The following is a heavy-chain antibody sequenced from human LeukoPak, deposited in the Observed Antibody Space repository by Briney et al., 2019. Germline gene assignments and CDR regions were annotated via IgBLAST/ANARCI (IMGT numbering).Heavy chain of an antibody. CDR3: ARASFGGDWLYFDL. CDR1: GFTVSSTY. Sequence: GGSLRLSCAASGFTVSSTYMSWVRQAPGKGLEWVSVIYRGGSTYYADSVKGRFTISRDNSKNTLYLQMNSLRAEDTAVYYCARASFGGDWLYFDLWGRGTLVTVSS. J-gene: IGHJ2*01. D-gene: IGHD2-21*02. CDR2: IYRGGST. V-gene: IGHV3-66*01.